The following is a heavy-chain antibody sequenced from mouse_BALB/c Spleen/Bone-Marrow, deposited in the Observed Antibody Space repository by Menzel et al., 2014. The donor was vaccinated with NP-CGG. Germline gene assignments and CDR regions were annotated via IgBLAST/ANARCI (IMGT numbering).Heavy chain of an antibody. D-gene: IGHD1-1*01. V-gene: IGHV1-18*01. CDR3: ARDYYGFSYGFAY. Sequence: VQLQQSGPELVKPGASMKISCKASGYSFTGYTMNWVKQSHGKNLEWIGLINPYNCGTNYNQKFKGKATLTVDKSSSTAYMELLSLTSEDSAVYYCARDYYGFSYGFAYWGQGTLVTVSA. CDR2: INPYNCGT. J-gene: IGHJ3*01. CDR1: GYSFTGYT.